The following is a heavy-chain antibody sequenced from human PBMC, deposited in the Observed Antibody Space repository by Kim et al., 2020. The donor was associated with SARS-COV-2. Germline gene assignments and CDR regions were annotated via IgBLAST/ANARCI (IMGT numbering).Heavy chain of an antibody. Sequence: GGSLRLSCAASEFTFSTYGMHWVRQAPGKGLEWVAFIWYDGSITYYADSVKGRFTISRDNSKNTLYLQVTSLRAEDTAVYYCARKGYTGRTVRGMDVWGPGTTVTVSS. CDR3: ARKGYTGRTVRGMDV. V-gene: IGHV3-33*01. J-gene: IGHJ6*02. D-gene: IGHD1-26*01. CDR2: IWYDGSIT. CDR1: EFTFSTYG.